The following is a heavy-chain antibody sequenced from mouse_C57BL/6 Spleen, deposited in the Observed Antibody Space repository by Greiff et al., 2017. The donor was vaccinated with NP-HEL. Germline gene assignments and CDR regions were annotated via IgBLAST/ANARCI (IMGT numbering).Heavy chain of an antibody. CDR1: GYTFTDYN. Sequence: EVQLQQSGPELVKPGASVKMSCKASGYTFTDYNMHWVKQSHGKSLEWIGYINPNNGGTSYNQKFKGKATLTVNKSSSTAYMELRSLTSEDSAVYYCARGTLYDYDEKAWFAYWGQGTLVTVSA. D-gene: IGHD2-4*01. J-gene: IGHJ3*01. CDR2: INPNNGGT. CDR3: ARGTLYDYDEKAWFAY. V-gene: IGHV1-22*01.